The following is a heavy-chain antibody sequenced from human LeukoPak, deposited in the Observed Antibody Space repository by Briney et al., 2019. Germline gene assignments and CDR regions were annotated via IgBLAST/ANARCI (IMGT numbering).Heavy chain of an antibody. CDR3: TTGLDIVVVVAAVGVDY. CDR2: IKSKTDGGTT. CDR1: GFTFSNAW. V-gene: IGHV3-15*01. D-gene: IGHD2-15*01. J-gene: IGHJ4*02. Sequence: GGSLRLSCEASGFTFSNAWMTWVRQAPGKGLEWVGRIKSKTDGGTTDYAAPVKGRFTISRDDSKNTLYLQMNSLKTEDTAVYYCTTGLDIVVVVAAVGVDYWGQGTLVTVSS.